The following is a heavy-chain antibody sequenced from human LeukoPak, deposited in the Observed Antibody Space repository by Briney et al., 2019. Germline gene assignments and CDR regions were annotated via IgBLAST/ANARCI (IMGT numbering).Heavy chain of an antibody. CDR2: IIPIFGKA. D-gene: IGHD6-19*01. CDR3: ARGRGIAVLFDY. J-gene: IGHJ4*02. CDR1: GGTFSSYA. V-gene: IGHV1-69*05. Sequence: GASVKVSCKASGGTFSSYAISWVRQAPGQGLEWMGGIIPIFGKANYAQKFQGRVTITTDESTSTAYMELSSLRSEDTAVYYCARGRGIAVLFDYWGQGTLVTVSS.